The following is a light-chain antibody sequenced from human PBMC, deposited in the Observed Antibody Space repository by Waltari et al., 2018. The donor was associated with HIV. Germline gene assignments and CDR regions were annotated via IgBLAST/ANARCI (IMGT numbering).Light chain of an antibody. CDR3: HQRSVWPLFT. CDR2: DAS. V-gene: IGKV3-11*01. CDR1: QTVSSS. J-gene: IGKJ2*01. Sequence: EIVLTQSPATLSLSPGERVTLSCRASQTVSSSLAWYQQRQGQAPRLLSYDASIRAAGIPARFRGSGSGTDFSLTITSLEPEDFAIYYCHQRSVWPLFTFGQGTKLEIK.